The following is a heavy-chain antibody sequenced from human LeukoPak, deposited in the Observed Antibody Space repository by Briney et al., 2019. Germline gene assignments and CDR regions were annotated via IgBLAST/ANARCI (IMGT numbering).Heavy chain of an antibody. CDR1: GFTFSSYG. V-gene: IGHV3-33*08. CDR2: IWYGGSNK. CDR3: ARAPGWSSSPLDY. J-gene: IGHJ4*02. D-gene: IGHD6-13*01. Sequence: GRSLRLSCAASGFTFSSYGMHWVRQAPGKGLEWVAVIWYGGSNKYYADSVKGRFTISRDNSKNTLYLQMNSLRAEDTAVYYCARAPGWSSSPLDYWGQGTLVTVSS.